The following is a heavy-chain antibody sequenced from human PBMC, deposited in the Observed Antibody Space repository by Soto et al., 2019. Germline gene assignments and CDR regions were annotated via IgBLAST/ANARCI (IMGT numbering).Heavy chain of an antibody. CDR1: GGSISRRGYF. V-gene: IGHV4-31*03. J-gene: IGHJ4*02. Sequence: HVQLQASGPGLVKPSQTLYLTCTVSGGSISRRGYFWNWIRQQPGKGLEWIGYIYDSGSTYYNPSLKSRVSLSVDTSKNQFSLNLTSVTAADTAMYYCASSSRSYFDYWGQGTLVPVSS. CDR2: IYDSGST. CDR3: ASSSRSYFDY.